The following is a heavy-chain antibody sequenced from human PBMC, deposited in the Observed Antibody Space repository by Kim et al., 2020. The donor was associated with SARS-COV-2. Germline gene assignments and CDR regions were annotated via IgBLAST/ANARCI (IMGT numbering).Heavy chain of an antibody. CDR3: AHDGARYSSSSVIYGMDV. CDR2: ISGSGGST. V-gene: IGHV3-23*01. CDR1: GFTFSSYA. Sequence: GGSLRLSCAASGFTFSSYAMSWVRQAPGKGLEWVSAISGSGGSTYYEDSVKGRFTISRDNSKNTLYLQMNSLRAEDTAVYYCAHDGARYSSSSVIYGMDVWGQGTTVTVSS. J-gene: IGHJ6*02. D-gene: IGHD6-6*01.